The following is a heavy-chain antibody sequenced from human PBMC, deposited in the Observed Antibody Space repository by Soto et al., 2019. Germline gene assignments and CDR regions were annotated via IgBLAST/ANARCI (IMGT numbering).Heavy chain of an antibody. CDR1: GFTLTTAY. CDR3: FFFYYLGPQLVLHA. Sequence: GSLRHSYVATGFTLTTAYINWVRQAPGNGLEWVGRIKSKTDGGTPDFAAPVRGRFAISRDDSKSMVYLQMNSLKTEDTAVYYCFFFYYLGPQLVLHA. J-gene: IGHJ3*01. D-gene: IGHD3-10*01. V-gene: IGHV3-15*07. CDR2: IKSKTDGGTP.